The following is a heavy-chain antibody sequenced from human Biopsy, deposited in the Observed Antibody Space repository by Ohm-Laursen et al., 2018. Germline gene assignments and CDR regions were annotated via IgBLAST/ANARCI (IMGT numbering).Heavy chain of an antibody. Sequence: GTLSLTCNGSGGDINNYYWSWIRQPAGKGMEWIGYIYFTGRTSYNPSLKSRVTMSFNTSKKQFSLRLSSVPAADTAVYYCASAGYNPDWNFDLWGRGTRVTVSS. V-gene: IGHV4-4*07. D-gene: IGHD5-24*01. CDR2: IYFTGRT. CDR1: GGDINNYY. CDR3: ASAGYNPDWNFDL. J-gene: IGHJ2*01.